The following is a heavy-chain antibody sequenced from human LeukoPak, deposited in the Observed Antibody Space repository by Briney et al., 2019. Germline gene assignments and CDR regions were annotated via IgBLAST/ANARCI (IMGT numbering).Heavy chain of an antibody. CDR2: SNSDGSST. CDR1: GFTFSSYW. V-gene: IGHV3-74*01. J-gene: IGHJ4*02. D-gene: IGHD4-17*01. CDR3: ARGGDYPFDY. Sequence: PGGSLRLSCAASGFTFSSYWMHWVRHAPGKGLVWVSRSNSDGSSTNYADSVKGRFTISRDNAKNTLYLQMNSLRAEDTAVYYCARGGDYPFDYWGRGTLVTVSS.